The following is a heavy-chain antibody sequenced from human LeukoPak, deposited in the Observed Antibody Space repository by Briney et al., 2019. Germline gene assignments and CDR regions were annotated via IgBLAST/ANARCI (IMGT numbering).Heavy chain of an antibody. CDR1: DDSFSSNSYY. V-gene: IGHV4-39*01. CDR2: IRYSGST. D-gene: IGHD6-13*01. Sequence: SETLSVTCTVSDDSFSSNSYYWAWIRQPPGKGLECIGGIRYSGSTYFNPSLKSRVTMSVDTSKNQFSLILTSVTAADTAMYYCARSNFSSSWDLWGQGTLVTVYS. CDR3: ARSNFSSSWDL. J-gene: IGHJ4*02.